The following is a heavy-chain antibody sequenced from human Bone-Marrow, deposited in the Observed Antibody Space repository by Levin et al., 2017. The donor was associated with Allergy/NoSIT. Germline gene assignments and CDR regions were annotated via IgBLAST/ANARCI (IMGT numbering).Heavy chain of an antibody. J-gene: IGHJ5*01. Sequence: SETLSLTCTVSGASVTSGSQYWTWIRQPPGTGLEWIGYIYYTGSTNYNPSLKSRVTISVDTSKNHFFLKLSSVTAADTAVYYCARDGGYSYGLDSWGQGTLVTVSS. V-gene: IGHV4-61*03. CDR3: ARDGGYSYGLDS. CDR2: IYYTGST. CDR1: GASVTSGSQY. D-gene: IGHD5-12*01.